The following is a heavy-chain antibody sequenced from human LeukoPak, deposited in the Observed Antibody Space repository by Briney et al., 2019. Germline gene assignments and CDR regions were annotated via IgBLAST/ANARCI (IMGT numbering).Heavy chain of an antibody. D-gene: IGHD3-10*01. J-gene: IGHJ3*02. Sequence: GGSLRLSCAASRFTFSSYGMHWVRQAPGKGLEWVAVISYDGSNKYYADSVKGRFTISRDNSKNTLYLQMNSLRAEDTAVYYCAKPATMVRGVADAFDIWGQGTMVTVSS. CDR1: RFTFSSYG. CDR3: AKPATMVRGVADAFDI. V-gene: IGHV3-30*18. CDR2: ISYDGSNK.